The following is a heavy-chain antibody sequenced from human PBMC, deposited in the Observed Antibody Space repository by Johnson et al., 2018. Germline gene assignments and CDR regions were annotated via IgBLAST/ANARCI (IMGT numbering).Heavy chain of an antibody. CDR1: GFTFDDYA. CDR3: AKEGWFGGNYYYYYMDV. D-gene: IGHD3-10*01. J-gene: IGHJ6*03. CDR2: ISWNSGSI. V-gene: IGHV3-9*01. Sequence: VQLVESGGGLVQPGRSLRLSCAASGFTFDDYAMHWVRQAPGKGLEWVSGISWNSGSIGYADSVKGRFTSSRDNAKKSLYLQMNSLRAEDTALYYCAKEGWFGGNYYYYYMDVWGKGTTVTVSS.